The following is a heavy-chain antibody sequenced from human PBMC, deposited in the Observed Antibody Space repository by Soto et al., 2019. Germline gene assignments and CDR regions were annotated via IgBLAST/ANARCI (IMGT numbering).Heavy chain of an antibody. J-gene: IGHJ6*02. Sequence: GGSLRLSCTASGFTFGDYAMSWFRQAPGKGLEWVGFIRSKAYGGTTEYAASVKGRFTISRDDSKSIAYLQMSSLKTEDTAVYYCTRAIIAAAALYYYYGMDVWGQGTTVTVSS. V-gene: IGHV3-49*03. CDR2: IRSKAYGGTT. CDR1: GFTFGDYA. CDR3: TRAIIAAAALYYYYGMDV. D-gene: IGHD6-13*01.